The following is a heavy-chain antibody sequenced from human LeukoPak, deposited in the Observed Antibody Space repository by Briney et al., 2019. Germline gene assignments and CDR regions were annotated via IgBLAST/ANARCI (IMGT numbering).Heavy chain of an antibody. Sequence: TSETLYLTCAVYGGSFSGYYWSWIRQPPGKGLEWIGEINHSGSTNYNPSLKSRVTISVDTSKNQFSLKLSSVTAADTAVYYCARRAGQQLVRRFVDYWGQGTLVTVSS. CDR3: ARRAGQQLVRRFVDY. V-gene: IGHV4-34*01. CDR1: GGSFSGYY. J-gene: IGHJ4*02. CDR2: INHSGST. D-gene: IGHD6-13*01.